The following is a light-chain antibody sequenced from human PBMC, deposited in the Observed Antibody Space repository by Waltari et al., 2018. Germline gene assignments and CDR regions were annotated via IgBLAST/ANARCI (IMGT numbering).Light chain of an antibody. V-gene: IGKV4-1*01. CDR2: RAS. J-gene: IGKJ4*01. Sequence: DIVMTQSPDSLAVSLGERATINCKSSQSVLYSSESKNSLAWYQQKPGQPPKLLIYRASTRESGVPDRFSGSGSGTDFTLTISSLQAEDVAVYYCQQYYSTPLTFGGGTKVEIK. CDR1: QSVLYSSESKNS. CDR3: QQYYSTPLT.